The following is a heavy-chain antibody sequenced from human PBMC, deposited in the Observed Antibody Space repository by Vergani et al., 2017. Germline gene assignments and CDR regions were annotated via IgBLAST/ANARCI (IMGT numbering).Heavy chain of an antibody. CDR1: GGTFSSYA. CDR2: IIPIFGTA. Sequence: QVQLVQSGAEVKKPGSSVKVSCKASGGTFSSYAISWVRQVPGQGLEWMGGIIPIFGTANYAQKFQGRVTITADESTSTAYMELSSLRSEDTAVYYCARGAGYCSSTSCPPTLRHYYYYIDVWGKGTTVTVSS. V-gene: IGHV1-69*01. CDR3: ARGAGYCSSTSCPPTLRHYYYYIDV. J-gene: IGHJ6*03. D-gene: IGHD2-2*01.